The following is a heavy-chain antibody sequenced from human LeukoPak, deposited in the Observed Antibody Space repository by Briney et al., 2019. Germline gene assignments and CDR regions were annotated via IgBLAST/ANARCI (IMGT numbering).Heavy chain of an antibody. J-gene: IGHJ4*02. CDR3: AKDLGWIQFGY. CDR1: GFIFRNYG. Sequence: PGGTLRLSCAASGFIFRNYGMNWVRQPPGKGLEWVSGVSPNGETAYYADSVKGRFTISRDNSKNTVYLQVRSLRAEDTAVYCCAKDLGWIQFGYWGQGALVTVSS. D-gene: IGHD5-18*01. CDR2: VSPNGETA. V-gene: IGHV3-23*01.